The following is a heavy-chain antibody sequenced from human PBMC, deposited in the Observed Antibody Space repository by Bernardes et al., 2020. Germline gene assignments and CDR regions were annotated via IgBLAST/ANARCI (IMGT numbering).Heavy chain of an antibody. V-gene: IGHV3-48*03. Sequence: VGSLILSCAASGFNFSSYEMNWVRQAPGPGLEWVSYISSSGYTIYYADSVKGRFTMSRDNAKNSLYLQMNSLRAEDTALYYCARYTSGSHSNWFEPWGQGTLVTVS. CDR2: ISSSGYTI. CDR1: GFNFSSYE. D-gene: IGHD1-26*01. CDR3: ARYTSGSHSNWFEP. J-gene: IGHJ5*02.